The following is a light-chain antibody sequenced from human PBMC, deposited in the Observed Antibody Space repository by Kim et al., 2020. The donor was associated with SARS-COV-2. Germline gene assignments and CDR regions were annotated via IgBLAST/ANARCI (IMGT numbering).Light chain of an antibody. J-gene: IGKJ1*01. V-gene: IGKV2-28*01. CDR1: QSLLHSNGYNY. Sequence: DIVMTQSPLSLPVTPGEPASISCRSSQSLLHSNGYNYLDWYLQKPGQSPQLLIYLGSNRASGVPDRFSGSGSGTDFTLKISRVEAEDVGVYYGMKALQTPWTFGQGTKVDIK. CDR3: MKALQTPWT. CDR2: LGS.